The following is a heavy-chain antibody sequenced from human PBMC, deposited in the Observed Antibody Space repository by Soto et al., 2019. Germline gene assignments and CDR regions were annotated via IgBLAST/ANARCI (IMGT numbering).Heavy chain of an antibody. J-gene: IGHJ3*02. CDR1: GGTFSSYA. V-gene: IGHV1-69*13. CDR3: ARDLYYGSGSYYTVDAFDI. Sequence: GASVKVSCKASGGTFSSYAISWVRQAPGQGVEWMGGIIPIFGTANYAQKFQGRVTITADESTSTAYMELSSLRSEDTAVYYCARDLYYGSGSYYTVDAFDIWGQGTMVTVSS. D-gene: IGHD3-10*01. CDR2: IIPIFGTA.